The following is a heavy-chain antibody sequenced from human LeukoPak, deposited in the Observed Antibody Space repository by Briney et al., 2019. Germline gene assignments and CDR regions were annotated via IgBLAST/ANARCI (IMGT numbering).Heavy chain of an antibody. Sequence: SETLSLTCTVSGGSISSYYWSWIRQPPGKGLEWIGYIYYSGSTNYNPSLKSRVTISVDTSKNQFSLKLSSVTAADTAVYYCARRGRRCSGGSCQKRQLGASDIWGQGTMVTVSS. CDR2: IYYSGST. J-gene: IGHJ3*02. CDR1: GGSISSYY. CDR3: ARRGRRCSGGSCQKRQLGASDI. V-gene: IGHV4-59*12. D-gene: IGHD2-15*01.